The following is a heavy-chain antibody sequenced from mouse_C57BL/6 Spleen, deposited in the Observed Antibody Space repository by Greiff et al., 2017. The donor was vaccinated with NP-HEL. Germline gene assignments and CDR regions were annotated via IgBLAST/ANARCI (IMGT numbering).Heavy chain of an antibody. CDR2: IRSKSNNYAT. Sequence: EVQGVESGGGLVQPKGSLKLSCAASGFSFNTYAMNWVRQAPGKGLEWVARIRSKSNNYATYYADSVKDRFTISRDDSESMLYLQMNNLKTEDTAMYYCVRPPLGSYAMDDWGQGTSVTVSS. CDR3: VRPPLGSYAMDD. CDR1: GFSFNTYA. V-gene: IGHV10-1*01. D-gene: IGHD1-1*01. J-gene: IGHJ4*01.